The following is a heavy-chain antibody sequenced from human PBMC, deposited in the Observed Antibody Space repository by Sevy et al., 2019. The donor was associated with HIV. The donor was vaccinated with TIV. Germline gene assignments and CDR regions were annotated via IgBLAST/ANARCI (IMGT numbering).Heavy chain of an antibody. CDR3: AKDRGGPPRDDAFDI. CDR1: GFTFSKYS. J-gene: IGHJ3*02. CDR2: ISGGGGST. V-gene: IGHV3-23*01. Sequence: GGSLRLSCAASGFTFSKYSMSWVRQPPGKGLEWVSAISGGGGSTYYADSVKGRFTISRDNSKNTLYLQMNSLRAEDTAVYYCAKDRGGPPRDDAFDIWGQGTMVTVSS.